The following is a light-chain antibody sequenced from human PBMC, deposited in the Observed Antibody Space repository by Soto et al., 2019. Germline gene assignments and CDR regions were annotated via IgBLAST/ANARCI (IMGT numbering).Light chain of an antibody. CDR3: CSYTSSSTLV. CDR1: SSDVGSYNL. J-gene: IGLJ2*01. V-gene: IGLV2-14*02. CDR2: EGS. Sequence: QSVLTQPASVSGSPGQSITISCTGTSSDVGSYNLVSWYQQHPGKAPKLMIYEGSKRPSGVSNRFSGSSSDNTASLTISGLQAEDDADYYCCSYTSSSTLVFGGGTKVTVL.